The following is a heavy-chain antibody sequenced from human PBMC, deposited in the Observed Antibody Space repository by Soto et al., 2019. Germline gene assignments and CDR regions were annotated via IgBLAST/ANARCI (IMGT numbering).Heavy chain of an antibody. J-gene: IGHJ5*02. Sequence: QVQLVQPGAEVKKPGASVKVSCKASGYTFTSYDIIWVRQATGQGLEWMGWMNPSTGNTDSAEKFQGRLTMTRNTSISTVYMELSSLSFEDTAVYYCARGRIIVAGEFDPWGQGTLVTISS. D-gene: IGHD6-19*01. CDR3: ARGRIIVAGEFDP. V-gene: IGHV1-8*01. CDR1: GYTFTSYD. CDR2: MNPSTGNT.